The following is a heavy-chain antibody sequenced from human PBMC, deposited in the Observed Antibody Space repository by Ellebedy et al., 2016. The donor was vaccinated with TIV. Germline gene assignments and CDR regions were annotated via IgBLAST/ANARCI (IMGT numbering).Heavy chain of an antibody. Sequence: GSLRLSCTVSGGSISSSSYYWGWIRQPPGKGLEWIGSIYYSGSTYYNPSLKSRVTISVDTSKNQFSLKLSSVTAADTAVYYCARGRTYYDILTGYHPNRSWFDPWGQGTLVTVSS. V-gene: IGHV4-39*07. CDR3: ARGRTYYDILTGYHPNRSWFDP. CDR1: GGSISSSSYY. D-gene: IGHD3-9*01. J-gene: IGHJ5*02. CDR2: IYYSGST.